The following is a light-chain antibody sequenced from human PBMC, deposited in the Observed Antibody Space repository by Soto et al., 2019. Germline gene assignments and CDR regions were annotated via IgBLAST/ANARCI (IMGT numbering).Light chain of an antibody. Sequence: DIPLTQSPAFLSASVGDKVTITCRASQDISSHLAWYQQKPGTPPNLLIYSASTLQNGVPSRFSGSGSGTDFTLTISSLQPEYFATYFCQQINSYPVTFGGGTKVEIK. V-gene: IGKV1-9*01. J-gene: IGKJ4*01. CDR3: QQINSYPVT. CDR2: SAS. CDR1: QDISSH.